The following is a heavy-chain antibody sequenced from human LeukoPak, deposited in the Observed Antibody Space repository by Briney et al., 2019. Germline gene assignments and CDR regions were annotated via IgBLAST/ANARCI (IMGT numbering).Heavy chain of an antibody. D-gene: IGHD2-15*01. CDR3: ARVVAARSNYYYYYYMDV. CDR1: GGTFSSYA. V-gene: IGHV1-69*05. J-gene: IGHJ6*03. Sequence: ASVKVSCKASGGTFSSYAISWVRQAPGQGLEWMGGIIPIFGTANYAQKFQGGVTITTDESTSTAYMELSSLRSEDTAVYYCARVVAARSNYYYYYYMDVWGKGTTVTVSS. CDR2: IIPIFGTA.